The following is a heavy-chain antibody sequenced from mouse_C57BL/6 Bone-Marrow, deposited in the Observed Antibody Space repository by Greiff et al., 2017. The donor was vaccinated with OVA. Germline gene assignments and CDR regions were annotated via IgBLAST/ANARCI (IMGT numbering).Heavy chain of an antibody. CDR1: GYAFSSSW. J-gene: IGHJ2*01. CDR2: IYPGDGDT. D-gene: IGHD1-1*01. CDR3: ARGDYYGSSYDLDY. Sequence: VKLMESGPELVKPGASVKISCKASGYAFSSSWMNWVKQRPGKGLEWIGRIYPGDGDTNYNGKFKGKATLTADKSSSTAYMQLSSLTSEDSAVYFCARGDYYGSSYDLDYWGQGTTLTVSS. V-gene: IGHV1-82*01.